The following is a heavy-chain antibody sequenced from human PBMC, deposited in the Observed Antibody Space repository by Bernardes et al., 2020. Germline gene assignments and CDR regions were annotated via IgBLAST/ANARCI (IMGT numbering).Heavy chain of an antibody. CDR1: GFTFSSFG. Sequence: GGSLRLSCAASGFTFSSFGMHWVRQAPGKGLEWVALIWYDGSNVYYADSVKSRFSISRDNSKNTLYLQMNSLRGEDTAVYYCARAPPTTVVTPVLHYWGQGTLVTVSS. CDR2: IWYDGSNV. D-gene: IGHD4-17*01. J-gene: IGHJ4*02. V-gene: IGHV3-33*08. CDR3: ARAPPTTVVTPVLHY.